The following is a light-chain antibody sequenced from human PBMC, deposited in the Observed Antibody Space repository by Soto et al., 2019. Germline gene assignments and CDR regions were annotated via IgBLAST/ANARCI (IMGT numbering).Light chain of an antibody. V-gene: IGKV1-5*03. CDR1: QSISSW. Sequence: DIQMAQSPSILSASVGGRVTIPCRPSQSISSWLAWYQQKPGKAPKLLIYKASGLESGGPSRSSGSGSGTDFTLTISSLQPDDFATYYCQQYNSYSPLTFGGGTKVDIK. J-gene: IGKJ4*01. CDR2: KAS. CDR3: QQYNSYSPLT.